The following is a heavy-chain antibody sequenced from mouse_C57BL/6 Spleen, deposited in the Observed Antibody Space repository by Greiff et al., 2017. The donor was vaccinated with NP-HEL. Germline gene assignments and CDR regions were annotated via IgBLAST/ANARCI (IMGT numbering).Heavy chain of an antibody. CDR3: ARSSISYYFDY. Sequence: EVMLVESEGGLVQPGSSMKLSCTASGFTFSDYYMAWVRQVPEKGLEWVANINYDGSSTYYLDSLKSRFIISRDNAKNILYLQMSSLKSEDTATYYCARSSISYYFDYWGQGTTLTVSS. CDR2: INYDGSST. V-gene: IGHV5-16*01. J-gene: IGHJ2*01. CDR1: GFTFSDYY.